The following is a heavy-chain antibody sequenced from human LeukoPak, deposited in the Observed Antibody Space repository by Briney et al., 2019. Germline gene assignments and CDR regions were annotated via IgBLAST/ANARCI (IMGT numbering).Heavy chain of an antibody. V-gene: IGHV3-23*01. CDR2: ISGSGDTT. CDR1: GFTFSSYA. Sequence: PGGSLRLSCAASGFTFSSYAMNWVRQAPGKGLEWVSVISGSGDTTYYADSVKGRFTISRDNSKNTLYLQMNSLRAEDTAIYYCACRSDAFDIWGQGTMVTVSS. CDR3: ACRSDAFDI. J-gene: IGHJ3*02.